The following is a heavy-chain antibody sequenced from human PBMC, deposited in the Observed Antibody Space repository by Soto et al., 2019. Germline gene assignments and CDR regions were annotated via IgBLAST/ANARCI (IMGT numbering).Heavy chain of an antibody. Sequence: GESLKISCQASGYTFTDYWITWVRQMPDKGLQWLGTIDPDDSSASYSPSFQGHVTISADRSTSTAYLQWSSLEASDTAIYYCARGVSTNYGGKGFDTWGQGTLVTVSS. V-gene: IGHV5-10-1*01. D-gene: IGHD2-8*01. CDR1: GYTFTDYW. CDR3: ARGVSTNYGGKGFDT. CDR2: IDPDDSSA. J-gene: IGHJ5*02.